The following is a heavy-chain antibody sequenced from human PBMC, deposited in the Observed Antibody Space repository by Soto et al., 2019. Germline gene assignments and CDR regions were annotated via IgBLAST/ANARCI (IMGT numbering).Heavy chain of an antibody. CDR2: IYSGGST. J-gene: IGHJ6*02. CDR1: GFTVSSNY. D-gene: IGHD2-2*02. V-gene: IGHV3-53*01. Sequence: GGSLRLSCAASGFTVSSNYMSWVRQAPGKGLEWVSVIYSGGSTYYADSVKGRFTISRDNSKNTLYLQMNSLRAEDTAVYYCAREYPRIYYGMDVWGQGTTVTVSS. CDR3: AREYPRIYYGMDV.